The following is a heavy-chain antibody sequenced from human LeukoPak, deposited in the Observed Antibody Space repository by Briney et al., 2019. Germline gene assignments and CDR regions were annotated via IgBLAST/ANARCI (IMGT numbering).Heavy chain of an antibody. V-gene: IGHV3-11*01. CDR2: ISSSGSTI. Sequence: PGGSLRLSCAASGFTFSDYYMSWIRQAPGKGLEWVSYISSSGSTIYYADSVKGRFTISRDNAKNSLYLQMNSLRAEDTAVYYCAREEWELYSYGMGVWGQGTTVTVSS. CDR3: AREEWELYSYGMGV. CDR1: GFTFSDYY. J-gene: IGHJ6*02. D-gene: IGHD1-26*01.